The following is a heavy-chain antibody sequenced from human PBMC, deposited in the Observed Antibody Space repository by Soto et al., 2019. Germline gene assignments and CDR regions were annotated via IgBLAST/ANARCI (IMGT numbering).Heavy chain of an antibody. D-gene: IGHD5-12*01. Sequence: PGGSLRLSCAASGFTFSSYAMSWVRQAPGKGLEWVSAISGSGGSTYYADSVKGRFTISRDNSKNTLYLQMNSLRAEDTAVYYCAKPGPGATITKTKEQLWFGGYYWGQGTLVTVSS. CDR3: AKPGPGATITKTKEQLWFGGYY. CDR2: ISGSGGST. J-gene: IGHJ4*02. V-gene: IGHV3-23*01. CDR1: GFTFSSYA.